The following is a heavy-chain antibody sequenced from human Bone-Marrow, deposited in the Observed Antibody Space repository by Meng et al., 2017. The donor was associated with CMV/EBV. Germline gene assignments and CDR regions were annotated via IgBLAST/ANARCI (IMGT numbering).Heavy chain of an antibody. CDR3: ASGESGSYSYYFDY. V-gene: IGHV1-18*01. J-gene: IGHJ4*02. D-gene: IGHD1-26*01. CDR1: GYTFTSYG. CDR2: ISAYNGNT. Sequence: ASVKVSCKASGYTFTSYGISWVRQAPGQGLEWMGWISAYNGNTNYAQKLQGRVTMTTDTSTSTAYMELRSLRSEDTAVYYCASGESGSYSYYFDYWGQGPLDPVPS.